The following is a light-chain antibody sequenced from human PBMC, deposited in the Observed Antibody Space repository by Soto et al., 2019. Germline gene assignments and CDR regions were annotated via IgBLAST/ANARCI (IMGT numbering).Light chain of an antibody. J-gene: IGKJ1*01. Sequence: EIVLPQSPGTLSLSPGERATLSGRASQSVSSSYLAWYQQRPGQAPRLLIYGASSRATGIPDRFSGSGSGTDFTLTISRLEPEDFAVYYCQQYSSSWTVGQGTKVDI. V-gene: IGKV3-20*01. CDR3: QQYSSSWT. CDR1: QSVSSSY. CDR2: GAS.